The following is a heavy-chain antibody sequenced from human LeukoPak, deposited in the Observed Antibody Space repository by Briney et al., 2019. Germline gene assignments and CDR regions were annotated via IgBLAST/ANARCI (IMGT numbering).Heavy chain of an antibody. D-gene: IGHD3-3*01. V-gene: IGHV3-48*01. CDR1: GFTFSSYS. Sequence: GGSLRLSCAASGFTFSSYSMNWVRQAPGKGLEWVSYISSSSSSTIYYADSVKGRFNISRDNAKNSLYLQMNSLRAEDTAVYYCASEGPSGDFWSGPIGDYYYYMDVWGKGTTVTVSS. J-gene: IGHJ6*03. CDR3: ASEGPSGDFWSGPIGDYYYYMDV. CDR2: ISSSSSSTI.